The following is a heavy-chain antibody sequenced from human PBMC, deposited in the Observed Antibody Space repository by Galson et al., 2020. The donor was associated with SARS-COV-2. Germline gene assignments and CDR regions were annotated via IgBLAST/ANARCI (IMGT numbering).Heavy chain of an antibody. CDR1: GSSVSNDFYF. V-gene: IGHV4-39*01. Sequence: SETLSLTCTVSGSSVSNDFYFWGWIRQPPGKGLEWIASVSSYGSTFYYPSLKSRVTISVDTSKNQFSLKVTSVTAADTATYYCARYNVSAPIDSWGQGTLVTVSS. CDR2: VSSYGST. CDR3: ARYNVSAPIDS. D-gene: IGHD1-20*01. J-gene: IGHJ5*01.